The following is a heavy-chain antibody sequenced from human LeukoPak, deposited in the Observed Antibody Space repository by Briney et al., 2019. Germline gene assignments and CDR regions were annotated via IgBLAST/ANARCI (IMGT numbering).Heavy chain of an antibody. CDR3: IVFGDSNH. CDR1: GLTGSHNY. D-gene: IGHD4-17*01. V-gene: IGHV3-53*01. Sequence: GGSLRLSCAAPGLTGSHNYVSWVRQAAGKGLEWVSAIHTSGDTCYADSVKGRFTISRDTSKNTLYLQINSLRVEDTAVYYCIVFGDSNHWGQGTLVTVSS. CDR2: IHTSGDT. J-gene: IGHJ5*02.